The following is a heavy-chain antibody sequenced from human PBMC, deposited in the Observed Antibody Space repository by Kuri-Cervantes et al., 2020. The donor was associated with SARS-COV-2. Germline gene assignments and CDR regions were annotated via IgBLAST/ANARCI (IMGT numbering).Heavy chain of an antibody. CDR1: GGTFSSYA. Sequence: SAVNVTCQASGGTFSSYAISWVRQAPGQGLEWMGGIIPIFGTANYVQKFQGRVTITADESTSTAYMELSSLRSEDTAVYYCARDSGWGAVAGTSGLVYWGQGTLVTVSS. D-gene: IGHD6-19*01. CDR2: IIPIFGTA. J-gene: IGHJ4*02. CDR3: ARDSGWGAVAGTSGLVY. V-gene: IGHV1-69*13.